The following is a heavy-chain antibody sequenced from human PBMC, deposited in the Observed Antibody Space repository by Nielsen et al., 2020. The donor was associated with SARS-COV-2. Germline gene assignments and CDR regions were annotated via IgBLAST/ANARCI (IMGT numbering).Heavy chain of an antibody. V-gene: IGHV3-21*01. J-gene: IGHJ4*02. D-gene: IGHD1-26*01. Sequence: VRQAPGKGLEWVSSISSASSYVFYTDSVKGRFTISRDNTKKSVFLQMDGLTVEDTAVYYCARGSVGAGLLGSTNRGIDYWGQGTLVTVSS. CDR3: ARGSVGAGLLGSTNRGIDY. CDR2: ISSASSYV.